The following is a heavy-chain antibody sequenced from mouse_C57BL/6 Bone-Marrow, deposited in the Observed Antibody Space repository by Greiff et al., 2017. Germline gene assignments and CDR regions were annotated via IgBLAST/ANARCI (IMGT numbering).Heavy chain of an antibody. D-gene: IGHD1-1*01. Sequence: QVQLKQPGAELVKPGASVKMSCKASGYTFTSYWITWVKQRPGQGLEWIGDIYPGSGSTNYNEKFKSKATLTVDTSSSTAYMQLSSLTSEDSAVYYCAKPIYYYGSSYGHYAMDYWGQGTSVTVSS. CDR3: AKPIYYYGSSYGHYAMDY. J-gene: IGHJ4*01. CDR2: IYPGSGST. CDR1: GYTFTSYW. V-gene: IGHV1-55*01.